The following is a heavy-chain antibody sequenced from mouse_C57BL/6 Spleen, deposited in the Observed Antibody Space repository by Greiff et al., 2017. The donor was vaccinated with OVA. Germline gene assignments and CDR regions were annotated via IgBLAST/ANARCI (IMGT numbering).Heavy chain of an antibody. J-gene: IGHJ2*01. CDR3: ARNQRWLLPYFDY. D-gene: IGHD2-3*01. V-gene: IGHV1-26*01. CDR2: INPNNGGT. CDR1: GYTFTDYY. Sequence: VQLQQSGPELVKPGASVKISCKASGYTFTDYYMNWVKQSHGKSLEWIGDINPNNGGTSYNQKFKGKATLTVDKSSSTAYMELRSLTSEDSAVYYCARNQRWLLPYFDYWGQGTTLTVSS.